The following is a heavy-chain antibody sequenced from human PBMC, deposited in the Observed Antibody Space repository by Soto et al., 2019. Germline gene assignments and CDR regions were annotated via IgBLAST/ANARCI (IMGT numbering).Heavy chain of an antibody. V-gene: IGHV1-69*13. CDR2: IIPMFGTA. J-gene: IGHJ4*02. CDR1: GGTFSTYA. CDR3: ASGIQLWLRRINNGYSG. Sequence: ASVKVSCKAPGGTFSTYAISWVRQAPGQGLEWMGGIIPMFGTANYAQRFQDRVTITADESTNTVYMELSSLRSEDTAVYFCASGIQLWLRRINNGYSGWGQGTLVTVSS. D-gene: IGHD5-18*01.